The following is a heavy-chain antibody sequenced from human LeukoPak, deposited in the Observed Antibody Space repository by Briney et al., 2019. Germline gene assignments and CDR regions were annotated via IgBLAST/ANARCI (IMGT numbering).Heavy chain of an antibody. J-gene: IGHJ4*02. CDR3: AGASIRYSSDY. V-gene: IGHV3-48*01. CDR2: ISSSSSTI. D-gene: IGHD2-2*02. CDR1: GFTFSSYS. Sequence: PGGSLRLSCAASGFTFSSYSMNWVRQAPGKGLEWVSYISSSSSTIYYADSVKGRFAISRDNAKNSLYLQMNSLRAEDTAVYYCAGASIRYSSDYWGQGTLVTVSS.